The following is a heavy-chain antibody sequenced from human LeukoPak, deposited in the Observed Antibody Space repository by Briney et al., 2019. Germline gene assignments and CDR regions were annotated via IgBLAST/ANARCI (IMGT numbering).Heavy chain of an antibody. CDR2: INPSGGNT. D-gene: IGHD4-17*01. CDR1: GYTFTSYD. V-gene: IGHV1-8*03. CDR3: ARTTVTTSRYYYYMDV. J-gene: IGHJ6*03. Sequence: ASVKVSCKASGYTFTSYDINWVRQAPGQGLEWMGIINPSGGNTGYAQKFQGRVTITRNTSISTAYMELSSLRSEDTAVYYCARTTVTTSRYYYYMDVWGKGTTVTVSS.